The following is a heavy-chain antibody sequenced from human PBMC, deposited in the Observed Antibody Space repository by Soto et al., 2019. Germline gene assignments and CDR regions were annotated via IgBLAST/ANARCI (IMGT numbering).Heavy chain of an antibody. CDR1: GYTFTSYD. CDR3: ARSVEMATIYYYYYYGMDV. D-gene: IGHD5-12*01. Sequence: GASVKVSCKASGYTFTSYDINWVRQATGQGLEWMGWMNPNSGNTGYAQKFQGRVTMTRNTSISTAYMELSSLRSEDTAVYYRARSVEMATIYYYYYYGMDVWGQGTTVTVSS. J-gene: IGHJ6*02. CDR2: MNPNSGNT. V-gene: IGHV1-8*01.